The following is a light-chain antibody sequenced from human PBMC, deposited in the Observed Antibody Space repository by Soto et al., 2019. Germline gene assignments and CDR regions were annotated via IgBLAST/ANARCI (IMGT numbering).Light chain of an antibody. CDR2: DAS. CDR1: QGVSNY. V-gene: IGKV3-11*01. Sequence: EIVLTQSPATLSLSPGERVTLSCRASQGVSNYLARYQQKPGQAPRLVIYDASTRATGIPVRFSGSGSGTDFTLTISSLEPEDFALYYCQQRFNWPPTFGQGTRLDIK. J-gene: IGKJ5*01. CDR3: QQRFNWPPT.